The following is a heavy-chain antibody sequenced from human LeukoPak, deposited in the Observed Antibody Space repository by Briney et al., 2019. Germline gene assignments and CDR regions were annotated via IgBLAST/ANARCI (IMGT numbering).Heavy chain of an antibody. V-gene: IGHV1-2*02. CDR1: GYTFTGYY. CDR3: ARDRGEYSYAYDY. CDR2: INPNSGGT. Sequence: GGSVKVSCKASGYTFTGYYMHWVRQAPGQGLEWMGWINPNSGGTNYAQKFQGRVTMTRDTSISTAYMELSRLRSDDTAVYYCARDRGEYSYAYDYWGQGTLVTVSS. D-gene: IGHD5-18*01. J-gene: IGHJ4*02.